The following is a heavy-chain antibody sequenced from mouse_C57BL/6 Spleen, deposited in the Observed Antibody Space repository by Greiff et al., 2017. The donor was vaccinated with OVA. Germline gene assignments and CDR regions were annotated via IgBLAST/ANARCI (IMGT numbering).Heavy chain of an antibody. J-gene: IGHJ4*01. D-gene: IGHD1-1*01. CDR2: IHPNSGST. CDR1: GYTFTSYW. Sequence: QVQLQQPGAELVKPGASVKLSCKASGYTFTSYWMHWVKQRPGQGLEWIGMIHPNSGSTNYNEKFKSKATLTVDKSSSTAYMQLSRLTSEDSAVYYCARSTTVVPYYAMDYWGQGTSVTVSS. CDR3: ARSTTVVPYYAMDY. V-gene: IGHV1-64*01.